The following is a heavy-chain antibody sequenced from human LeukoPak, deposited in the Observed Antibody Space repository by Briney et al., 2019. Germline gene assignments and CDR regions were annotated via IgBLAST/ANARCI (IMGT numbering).Heavy chain of an antibody. Sequence: PSETLSLTCTVSGGSISSYYWRWSRRPPGKGLEWSGDIYYNGSTNYHPSLKRPVTISVHTSKNQFSLQLSSVTAADTAVYYRARPPWSGYNPYYYYYMDVWGKGPTVTVSS. V-gene: IGHV4-59*08. CDR2: IYYNGST. D-gene: IGHD3-3*01. CDR1: GGSISSYY. J-gene: IGHJ6*03. CDR3: ARPPWSGYNPYYYYYMDV.